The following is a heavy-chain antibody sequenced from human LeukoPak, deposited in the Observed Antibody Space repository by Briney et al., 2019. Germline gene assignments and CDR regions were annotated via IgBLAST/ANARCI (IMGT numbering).Heavy chain of an antibody. V-gene: IGHV3-15*01. CDR1: GFTFSNAW. CDR3: TTRTTNGITYDFWSGRKPYYFDY. CDR2: IKSKTDGGTA. D-gene: IGHD3-3*01. Sequence: PGGSLRLSCAASGFTFSNAWMSWVRQAPGKGLEWVGRIKSKTDGGTADYAAPVKGRFTISRDDSENRLYLQMDSPKTEDTAVYYCTTRTTNGITYDFWSGRKPYYFDYWGQGTLVTVSS. J-gene: IGHJ4*02.